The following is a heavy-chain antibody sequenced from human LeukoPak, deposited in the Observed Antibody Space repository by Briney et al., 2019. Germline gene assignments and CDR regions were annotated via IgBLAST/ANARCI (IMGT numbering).Heavy chain of an antibody. J-gene: IGHJ4*02. Sequence: SETLSLTCIVSGGPISGFYWSWIRQSPGKGLEWIGYVPYVGTTNYNPSLKSRLTMSIDTSKNQLTLRLNSVTAADTAIYYCARHYGGHTFGTTFDYWGQGILVTVSS. CDR3: ARHYGGHTFGTTFDY. CDR1: GGPISGFY. D-gene: IGHD3-16*01. CDR2: VPYVGTT. V-gene: IGHV4-59*08.